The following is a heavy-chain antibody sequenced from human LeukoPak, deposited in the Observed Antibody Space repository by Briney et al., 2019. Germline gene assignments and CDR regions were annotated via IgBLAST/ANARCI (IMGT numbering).Heavy chain of an antibody. D-gene: IGHD1-14*01. Sequence: GGSLRLSCAASGLNVSNNYMSWVRQAPGKGLEWVSVIYTGGSTYYADSVKGRFTISRDNSKNTLYLQMNSLRAEDTAVYYCARDLLALQYNSGIKGYWGQGTLVTVSS. CDR1: GLNVSNNY. CDR3: ARDLLALQYNSGIKGY. CDR2: IYTGGST. V-gene: IGHV3-66*01. J-gene: IGHJ4*02.